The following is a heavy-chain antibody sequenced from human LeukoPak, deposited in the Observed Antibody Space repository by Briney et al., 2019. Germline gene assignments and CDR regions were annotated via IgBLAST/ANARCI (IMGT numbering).Heavy chain of an antibody. CDR2: IKQDGSEK. CDR1: GFTFSSYW. D-gene: IGHD4-17*01. Sequence: GGSLRLSCAASGFTFSSYWMSWVRQAPGRGLEWVANIKQDGSEKYYVDSAKGRFTISRDNAKKSLYLQMNSLRGEDTAIYYCAEGSNYGDSSFWGQGTLVTVSS. J-gene: IGHJ4*02. CDR3: AEGSNYGDSSF. V-gene: IGHV3-7*01.